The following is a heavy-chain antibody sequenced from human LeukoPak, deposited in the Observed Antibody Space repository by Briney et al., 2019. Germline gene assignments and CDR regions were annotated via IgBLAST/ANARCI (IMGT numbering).Heavy chain of an antibody. CDR1: GFTFSTYW. V-gene: IGHV3-7*03. D-gene: IGHD5-24*01. Sequence: PGGSLRLSCEASGFTFSTYWMTWVRQAPGKGLEWVAIIKPDGSEKYYVDSVKGRFTISRDNAENSLFLQMNGLRPEDTAVFYCARGQYTDGLSYWGQGTLVTVSS. J-gene: IGHJ4*02. CDR3: ARGQYTDGLSY. CDR2: IKPDGSEK.